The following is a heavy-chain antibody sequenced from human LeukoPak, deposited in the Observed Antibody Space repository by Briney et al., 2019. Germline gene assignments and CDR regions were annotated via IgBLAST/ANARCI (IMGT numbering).Heavy chain of an antibody. Sequence: GGTLRLSCAASGFRFNSYGMTWVRLAPGKGLEWVSAISAGSDRTYYADAVKGRFTISRDNSKNTLYLQMNSLRAEDTAVYYCARDRLVNPDAFDIWGQGTVVTVSS. J-gene: IGHJ3*02. CDR2: ISAGSDRT. V-gene: IGHV3-23*01. D-gene: IGHD3-22*01. CDR3: ARDRLVNPDAFDI. CDR1: GFRFNSYG.